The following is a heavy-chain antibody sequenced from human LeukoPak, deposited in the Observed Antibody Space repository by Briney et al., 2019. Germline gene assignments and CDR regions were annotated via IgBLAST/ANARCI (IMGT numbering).Heavy chain of an antibody. J-gene: IGHJ4*02. CDR3: ARFSYYVSGSYWGRPYYFDY. V-gene: IGHV4-59*01. CDR2: IYYSGST. D-gene: IGHD3-10*01. Sequence: SETLSLTCTVSGGSISSYSWSWIRQPPGKGLEWIGYIYYSGSTNYNPSLKSRVTISVDTSKNQFSLKLSSVTAADTAVYYCARFSYYVSGSYWGRPYYFDYWGQGTLVTVSS. CDR1: GGSISSYS.